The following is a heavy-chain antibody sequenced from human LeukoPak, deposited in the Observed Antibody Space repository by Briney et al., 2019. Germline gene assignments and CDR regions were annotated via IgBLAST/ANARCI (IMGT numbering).Heavy chain of an antibody. Sequence: PSETLSLTCTVSGGSVSSGSYYWSWIRQPPGKGLEWIGSIYYSGSTNNNPSLKSRVTMSVDTSKNQFSLKLSSVTAADTAVYYCARATGYSSGWPDFDYWGQGTLVTVSS. D-gene: IGHD6-19*01. CDR3: ARATGYSSGWPDFDY. CDR2: IYYSGST. V-gene: IGHV4-61*01. CDR1: GGSVSSGSYY. J-gene: IGHJ4*02.